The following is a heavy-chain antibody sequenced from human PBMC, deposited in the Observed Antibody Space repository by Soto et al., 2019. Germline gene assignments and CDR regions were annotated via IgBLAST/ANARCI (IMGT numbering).Heavy chain of an antibody. CDR3: ARVFVVSSSYYGMDV. CDR2: IYYSGST. V-gene: IGHV4-31*03. Sequence: QVQLQESGPGLVKPSQTLSLTCTVSGGSISSGGYYWSWIRQHPGKGLEWIGYIYYSGSTYYNPSLKSRVTIPVDTSKNQFSLKLSSVTAADTAVYYCARVFVVSSSYYGMDVWGQGTTVTVSS. CDR1: GGSISSGGYY. D-gene: IGHD2-21*01. J-gene: IGHJ6*02.